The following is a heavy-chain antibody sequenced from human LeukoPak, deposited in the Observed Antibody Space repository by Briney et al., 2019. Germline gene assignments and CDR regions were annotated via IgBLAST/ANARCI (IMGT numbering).Heavy chain of an antibody. V-gene: IGHV3-21*01. Sequence: PGGSLRLSCAASGFTFSSYSMDWVRQAPGKGLEWVSSISSSSSYIYYADSVKGRFTISRDNAKNSLYLQMNSLRAEDTAVYYCAKADSSYYYDPWGQGTLVTVSS. CDR2: ISSSSSYI. J-gene: IGHJ4*02. CDR1: GFTFSSYS. CDR3: AKADSSYYYDP. D-gene: IGHD3-22*01.